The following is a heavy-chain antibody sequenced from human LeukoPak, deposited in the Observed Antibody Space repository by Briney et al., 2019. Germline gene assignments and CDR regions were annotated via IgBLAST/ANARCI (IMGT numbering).Heavy chain of an antibody. D-gene: IGHD5-12*01. J-gene: IGHJ6*03. CDR2: INHSGST. V-gene: IGHV4-34*01. CDR1: GGSFSGYY. Sequence: PSETLSLTCAVYGGSFSGYYWSWIRQPPGKGLEWIGEINHSGSTNYNPSLKSRVTISVDTSKNQFSLKLSSVTAADTAVYYCARGTRGYSGYERYYYYYYMDVWGKGTTVTASS. CDR3: ARGTRGYSGYERYYYYYYMDV.